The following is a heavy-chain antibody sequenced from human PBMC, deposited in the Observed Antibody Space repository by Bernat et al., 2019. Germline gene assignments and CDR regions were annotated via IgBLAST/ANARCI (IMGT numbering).Heavy chain of an antibody. CDR1: GFTFSIYA. CDR2: IGGSGTST. D-gene: IGHD6-19*01. Sequence: EVQLVESGGELVQPGGSLRLSCAASGFTFSIYAMSWVRQAQGQGLEWVSAIGGSGTSTYYADSAKGRFTISRDNSKNTLYLQMNSLRAEDTVVYYCAKDGLAVAGYFDYWGQGTLVTVSS. CDR3: AKDGLAVAGYFDY. J-gene: IGHJ4*02. V-gene: IGHV3-23*04.